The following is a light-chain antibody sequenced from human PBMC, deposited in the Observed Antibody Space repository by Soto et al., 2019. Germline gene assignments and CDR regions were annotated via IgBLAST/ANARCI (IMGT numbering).Light chain of an antibody. CDR3: AAWDDSLSSYV. CDR2: RNI. V-gene: IGLV1-47*01. CDR1: SSDIGSNY. Sequence: QSVLTQPPSASGTPGQRVTISCSGSSSDIGSNYVYWYQQLPGTAPKLLIYRNIQRPSGVPDRFSGSKSGTSASLAISGLRSDDEADYYCAAWDDSLSSYVFGTGTKLTVL. J-gene: IGLJ1*01.